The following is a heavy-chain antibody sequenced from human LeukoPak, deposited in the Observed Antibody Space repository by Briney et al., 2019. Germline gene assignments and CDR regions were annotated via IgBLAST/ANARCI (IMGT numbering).Heavy chain of an antibody. CDR1: GGSLNSNSYY. V-gene: IGHV4-39*01. Sequence: SETLSLTCTVSGGSLNSNSYYWGWIRQPPGKGLEWIGTINYSGNTYYNPSLKSRVTISVDTSKNQFSPKLSSVTAAETAIYYCAGSYSSTWYSTFDIWGQGTLVTVSS. J-gene: IGHJ3*02. D-gene: IGHD6-13*01. CDR2: INYSGNT. CDR3: AGSYSSTWYSTFDI.